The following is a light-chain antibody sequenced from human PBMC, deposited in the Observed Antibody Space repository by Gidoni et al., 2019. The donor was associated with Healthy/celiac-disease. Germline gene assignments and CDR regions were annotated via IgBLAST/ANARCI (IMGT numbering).Light chain of an antibody. V-gene: IGKV1-39*01. CDR2: AAS. Sequence: DIQLTQSPSSLSASVGDRVTITCRESQSSSSYFNWYPQKPGTATKLLIYAASSLQSGVPSRFSGSGSGTDFTLTISSLQPEDFATYDCQQSYSTPRTCGQGTKVEIK. CDR1: QSSSSY. CDR3: QQSYSTPRT. J-gene: IGKJ1*01.